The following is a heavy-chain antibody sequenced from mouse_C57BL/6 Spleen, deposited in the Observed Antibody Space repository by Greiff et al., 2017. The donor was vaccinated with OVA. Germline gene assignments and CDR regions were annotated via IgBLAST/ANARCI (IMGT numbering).Heavy chain of an antibody. CDR2: INPNNGGT. CDR3: ARGGAYYSNCYYFDY. D-gene: IGHD2-5*01. J-gene: IGHJ2*01. Sequence: VQLQQSGPELVKPGASVKLSCKASGYTFTDYYMNWVKQSHGKSLEWIGDINPNNGGTSYNQKFKGKATLTVDKSSSTAYMELRSLTSEDSAVYYCARGGAYYSNCYYFDYWGQGTTLTVSS. V-gene: IGHV1-26*01. CDR1: GYTFTDYY.